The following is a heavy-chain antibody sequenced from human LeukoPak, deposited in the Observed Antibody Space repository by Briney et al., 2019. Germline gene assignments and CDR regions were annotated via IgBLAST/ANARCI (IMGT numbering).Heavy chain of an antibody. D-gene: IGHD1-7*01. J-gene: IGHJ4*02. CDR3: ARDRGELRYFDY. V-gene: IGHV1-3*01. CDR1: GYTFTTYG. CDR2: INVGNGNS. Sequence: ASVKVSCKASGYTFTTYGVHWVRQAPGQRFEWMGWINVGNGNSGNSQKFQGRVTITRDTSANTVYMGLSSLRSEDTAVYYCARDRGELRYFDYWGQGTLVTVSS.